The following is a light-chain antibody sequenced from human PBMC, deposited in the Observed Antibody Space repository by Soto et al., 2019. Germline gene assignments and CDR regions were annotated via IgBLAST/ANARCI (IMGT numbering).Light chain of an antibody. CDR1: QSVSTW. Sequence: DIQMTQSPSTLSASVGDRVTITCRASQSVSTWLAWYQQKPGQAPKLLIHKASTLENGFPSRFSGSGSGTDFTLTISSLQPDDFATYYCHQYHSSPVTFGGGTKVEIK. CDR2: KAS. J-gene: IGKJ4*01. CDR3: HQYHSSPVT. V-gene: IGKV1-5*03.